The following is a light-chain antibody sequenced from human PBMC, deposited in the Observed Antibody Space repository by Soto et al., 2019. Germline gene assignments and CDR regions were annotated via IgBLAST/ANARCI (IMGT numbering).Light chain of an antibody. Sequence: EIVLTQSPATLSLSPGERSTLSSRAIHSVSSYLAWYRQKPDQSPRLLIYATSTRAAGIPDRFSGSGSGTDFTLTISRLEPDDVAVYYCQQYDTSPPMYTFGQGTKVAIK. CDR3: QQYDTSPPMYT. J-gene: IGKJ2*01. V-gene: IGKV3-20*01. CDR2: ATS. CDR1: HSVSSY.